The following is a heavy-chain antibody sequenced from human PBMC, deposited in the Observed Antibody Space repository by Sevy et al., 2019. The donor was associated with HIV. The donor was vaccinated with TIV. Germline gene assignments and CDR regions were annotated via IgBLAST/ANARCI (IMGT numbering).Heavy chain of an antibody. D-gene: IGHD6-13*01. CDR2: INQDGSVN. CDR3: VRAIATADSF. CDR1: GFSLNAYW. V-gene: IGHV3-7*01. Sequence: GGSLRLSCVASGFSLNAYWMLWVRQAPGKGLEWVANINQDGSVNYYADSVKGRFTISRDNARNLVSLQMNILRVEDTAVYYCVRAIATADSFWGQGTLVTVSS. J-gene: IGHJ4*02.